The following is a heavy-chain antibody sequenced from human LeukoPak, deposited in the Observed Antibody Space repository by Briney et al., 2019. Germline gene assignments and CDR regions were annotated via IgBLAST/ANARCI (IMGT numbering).Heavy chain of an antibody. CDR3: SRDFNGRNDF. CDR1: GFTFSPYW. Sequence: QPGGSLRLSCAASGFTFSPYWMHWVRQAPGKGLVWVSHIRSDATTTTYADSVKGRFTISRDNAKNTLSLEMNSLGDEDTAVYYCSRDFNGRNDFWGQGTLVTVSS. V-gene: IGHV3-74*01. J-gene: IGHJ4*02. CDR2: IRSDATTT. D-gene: IGHD1-14*01.